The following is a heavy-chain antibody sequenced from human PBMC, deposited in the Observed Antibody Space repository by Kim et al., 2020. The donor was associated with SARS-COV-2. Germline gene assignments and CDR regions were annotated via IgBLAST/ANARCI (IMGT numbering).Heavy chain of an antibody. CDR1: GFTFSSYG. V-gene: IGHV3-30*18. J-gene: IGHJ4*02. CDR2: ISYDGSNK. D-gene: IGHD3-10*01. CDR3: AKDRKLMVQGVGGYFDY. Sequence: GGSLRLSCAASGFTFSSYGMHWVRQAPGKGLEWVAVISYDGSNKYYADSVKGRFTISRDNSKNTLYLQMNSLRAEDTAVYYCAKDRKLMVQGVGGYFDYWGQGTLVTVSS.